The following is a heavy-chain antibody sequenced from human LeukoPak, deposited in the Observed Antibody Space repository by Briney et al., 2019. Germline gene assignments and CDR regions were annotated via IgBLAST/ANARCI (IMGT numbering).Heavy chain of an antibody. CDR3: AKRVHWYFDL. D-gene: IGHD3-3*01. V-gene: IGHV3-9*01. CDR1: GFTFDDHA. CDR2: ISWNSGSI. Sequence: GGSQRLSCAASGFTFDDHAMHWVRQAPGKGLEWVSGISWNSGSIGYADSVKCRFTISRDNAKNSLYLQMNSLRAEDTALYYCAKRVHWYFDLWGRGTLVTVSS. J-gene: IGHJ2*01.